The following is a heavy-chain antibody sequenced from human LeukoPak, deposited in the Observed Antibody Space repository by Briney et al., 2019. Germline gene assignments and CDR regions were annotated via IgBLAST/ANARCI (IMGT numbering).Heavy chain of an antibody. CDR3: TRDRGAYNLYDY. J-gene: IGHJ4*02. V-gene: IGHV3-49*03. CDR2: IRSKAYGETA. D-gene: IGHD1-1*01. CDR1: GFTFGDYA. Sequence: GGSLRLSCTASGFTFGDYAMSWIRQAPGKGLEWLGFIRSKAYGETADYAASVKGRFTISRDDSKAIAYLQMNSLKTEDTAVYHCTRDRGAYNLYDYWGQGTLVTVSS.